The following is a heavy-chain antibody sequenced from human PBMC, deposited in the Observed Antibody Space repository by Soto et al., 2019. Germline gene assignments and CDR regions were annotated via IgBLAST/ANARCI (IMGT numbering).Heavy chain of an antibody. CDR1: GFTFSSYS. CDR3: ARDRETAVVVIPAHGGFDS. J-gene: IGHJ4*02. D-gene: IGHD3-22*01. CDR2: ISFAGNNK. Sequence: PEVSQRLCCTVSGFTFSSYSMHWVRQDPDMGLDRVAFISFAGNNKYYADSVKGRFTISRDNSNNKVYLEMNRLTIDGTDAYYCARDRETAVVVIPAHGGFDSRGQGT. V-gene: IGHV3-30*04.